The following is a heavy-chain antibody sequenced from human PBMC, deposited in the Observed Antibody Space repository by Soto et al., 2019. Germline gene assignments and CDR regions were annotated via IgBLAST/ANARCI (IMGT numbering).Heavy chain of an antibody. D-gene: IGHD3-10*01. Sequence: GGSLRLSCAPSGFTFITYGMHWVRQAPGKGLEWVAVIWYDGSNQYYADSVKGRFTISRDNSKNMLYLQMNSLRAEDTAVYYCARDLGAFNYGSAYFDYWGQGTPVTVSS. CDR3: ARDLGAFNYGSAYFDY. CDR1: GFTFITYG. V-gene: IGHV3-33*01. J-gene: IGHJ4*02. CDR2: IWYDGSNQ.